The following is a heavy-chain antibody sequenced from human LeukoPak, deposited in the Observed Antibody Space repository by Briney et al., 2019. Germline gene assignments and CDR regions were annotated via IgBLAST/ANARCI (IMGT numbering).Heavy chain of an antibody. J-gene: IGHJ3*01. CDR1: GGSINSYY. D-gene: IGHD1-26*01. CDR3: ARDPSAFAGAFDV. V-gene: IGHV4-59*01. Sequence: SETLSLTCSVSGGSINSYYWSWIRQPPGKGLEWIGYIYYSGSTNYNPSLKSRVTLSVDMSKNQFSLNLSSVTAADTAVYYCARDPSAFAGAFDVWGQGTMLTVSS. CDR2: IYYSGST.